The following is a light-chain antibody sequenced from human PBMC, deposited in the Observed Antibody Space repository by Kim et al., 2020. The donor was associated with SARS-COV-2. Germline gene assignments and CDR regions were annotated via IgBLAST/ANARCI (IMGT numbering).Light chain of an antibody. J-gene: IGLJ3*02. Sequence: QSALTQPPSASGTPGQRVTISCSGGRSNIGSNHVSWYQQFPGTAPKLLIYGNYQRPSGVPDRFSASMSGTSASLAISGLRSEDEADYYCAVWDDSLRGRVFGGGTQLTVL. CDR1: RSNIGSNH. CDR3: AVWDDSLRGRV. CDR2: GNY. V-gene: IGLV1-47*02.